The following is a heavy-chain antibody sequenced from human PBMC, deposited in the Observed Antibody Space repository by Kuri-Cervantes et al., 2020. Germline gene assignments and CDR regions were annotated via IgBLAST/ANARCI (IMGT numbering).Heavy chain of an antibody. CDR1: AGTFSSYA. D-gene: IGHD6-13*01. Sequence: SVQVSCKASAGTFSSYAISWVLQAPGQELEWWVGFIPIFGTANYAQKFQGRVTITSDESTNTSYMELSSRRCEDTAVYYCARAFPPGIAAAGMTVDAFDIWGQGTMVTVSS. CDR3: ARAFPPGIAAAGMTVDAFDI. V-gene: IGHV1-69*13. CDR2: FIPIFGTA. J-gene: IGHJ3*02.